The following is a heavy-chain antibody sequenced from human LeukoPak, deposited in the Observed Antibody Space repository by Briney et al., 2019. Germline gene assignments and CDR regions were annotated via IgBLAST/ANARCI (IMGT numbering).Heavy chain of an antibody. D-gene: IGHD5-18*01. CDR3: ARAASYGYLGVYYFDY. J-gene: IGHJ4*02. V-gene: IGHV4-34*01. CDR2: INHSGST. CDR1: GGSFSGYY. Sequence: PSETLSLTCAVYGGSFSGYYWSWIRQPPGKGLEWIGEINHSGSTNYNPSLKSRVTISVDTSKNQFSLKLSSVTAADTAVYYCARAASYGYLGVYYFDYWGQGTLVTVSS.